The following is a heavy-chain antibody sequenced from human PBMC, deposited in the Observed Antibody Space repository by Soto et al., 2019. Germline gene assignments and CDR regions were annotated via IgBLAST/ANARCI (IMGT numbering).Heavy chain of an antibody. CDR3: ATDSGTSDY. V-gene: IGHV3-7*01. CDR2: IKQDGSER. Sequence: EVQLVESGGGLVQPGGSLRLSCAASGFTFSTYWMSWVRQAPGKGLEWVANIKQDGSERYYVDSVKGRFTISRDNAKNSLYLQMNSLRAEDTALYYCATDSGTSDYWGQGTLVTVSS. J-gene: IGHJ4*02. D-gene: IGHD1-1*01. CDR1: GFTFSTYW.